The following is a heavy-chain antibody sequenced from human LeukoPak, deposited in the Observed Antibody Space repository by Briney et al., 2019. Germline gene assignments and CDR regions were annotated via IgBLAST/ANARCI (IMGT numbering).Heavy chain of an antibody. J-gene: IGHJ4*02. CDR3: ASETESYYFDY. CDR2: ISSSSSYI. D-gene: IGHD1-26*01. CDR1: GFTFSSYS. V-gene: IGHV3-21*01. Sequence: PVGSLRLSCAASGFTFSSYSMNWVRQAPGKGLEWVSSISSSSSYIYYADSVKGRFTISRDNAKNSLYLQMNSLRAEDTAVYYCASETESYYFDYWGQGTLVTVSS.